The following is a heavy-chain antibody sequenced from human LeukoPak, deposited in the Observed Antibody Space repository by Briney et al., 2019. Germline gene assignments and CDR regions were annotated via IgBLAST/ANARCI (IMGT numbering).Heavy chain of an antibody. J-gene: IGHJ4*02. V-gene: IGHV3-66*01. CDR3: VSGDYCSSTSCTEN. Sequence: PGGSLRLSCAASGFTFSSYAMSWVRQDPGKGLEWISVMYNGGSTYYADSVKGRFTISRDSSENTMYLQMNSLRAEDTAVYFCVSGDYCSSTSCTENWGQGTLVTVSS. D-gene: IGHD2-2*01. CDR2: MYNGGST. CDR1: GFTFSSYA.